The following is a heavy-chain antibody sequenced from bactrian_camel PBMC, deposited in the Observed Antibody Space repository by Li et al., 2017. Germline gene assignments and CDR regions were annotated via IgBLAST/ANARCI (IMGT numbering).Heavy chain of an antibody. D-gene: IGHD1*01. Sequence: DVQLVESGGGLVQPGGSLRLSCAASGFTFSSFAMTWVRQPAGQGLEWVAVISSDGATTSYAESVQGRFTITRDNTKNTVYLQMDNLKPDDSAKYYCAADFFPFKGAVPNLASVCLSRDQYKWWGQGTQVTVS. J-gene: IGHJ4*01. V-gene: IGHV3S40*01. CDR3: AADFFPFKGAVPNLASVCLSRDQYKW. CDR1: GFTFSSFA. CDR2: ISSDGATT.